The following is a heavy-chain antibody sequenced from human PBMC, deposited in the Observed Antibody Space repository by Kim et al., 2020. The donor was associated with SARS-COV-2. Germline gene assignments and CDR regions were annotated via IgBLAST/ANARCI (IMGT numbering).Heavy chain of an antibody. V-gene: IGHV4-34*01. CDR3: ARGGSRIQLGY. D-gene: IGHD5-18*01. Sequence: NHNPSLQGRVHMSVDTSKNQFSLQLGSVTAADTAVYYCARGGSRIQLGYWGQGTLVTVSS. J-gene: IGHJ4*02.